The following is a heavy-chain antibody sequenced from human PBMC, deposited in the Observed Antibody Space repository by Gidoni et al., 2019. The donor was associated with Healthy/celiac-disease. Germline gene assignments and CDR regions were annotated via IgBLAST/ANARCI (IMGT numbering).Heavy chain of an antibody. D-gene: IGHD6-19*01. J-gene: IGHJ6*02. CDR2: IWYDGSNK. Sequence: GAVIWYDGSNKYYADSVKGRFTISRDNSKNTLYLQMNSLRAEDTAVYYCARDNCYAAVAGYYYYYGMDVWGQGTTVTVSS. CDR3: ARDNCYAAVAGYYYYYGMDV. V-gene: IGHV3-33*01.